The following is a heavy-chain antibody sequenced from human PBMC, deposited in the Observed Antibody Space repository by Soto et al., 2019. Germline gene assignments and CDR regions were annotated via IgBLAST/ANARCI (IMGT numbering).Heavy chain of an antibody. Sequence: QVQLVQSGAEVKKPGASVKVSCKASGYTFTSYGISWVRQAPGQGLEWMGWISAYNDNTNYAQKLQGRVTMTTDTSTSTAYMELRSLRSDDTAVYYCARGTDSSGWYKNRRWFDPWGQGTLVTVSS. V-gene: IGHV1-18*04. J-gene: IGHJ5*02. CDR3: ARGTDSSGWYKNRRWFDP. CDR1: GYTFTSYG. CDR2: ISAYNDNT. D-gene: IGHD6-19*01.